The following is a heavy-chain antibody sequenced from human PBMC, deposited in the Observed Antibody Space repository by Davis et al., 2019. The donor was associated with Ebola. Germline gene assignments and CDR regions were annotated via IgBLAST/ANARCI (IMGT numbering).Heavy chain of an antibody. Sequence: PGGSLRLSCAASGFSFTTYGMNWVRQAPGKGLEWVSIIGLQHDTYYPGSVKGRFTISRDNSKNTIYLQMSSLRADDTGMYYCASREVGQHNLFWGQGTLVTVSS. CDR3: ASREVGQHNLF. CDR2: IGLQHDT. CDR1: GFSFTTYG. J-gene: IGHJ1*01. D-gene: IGHD2-21*01. V-gene: IGHV3-23*01.